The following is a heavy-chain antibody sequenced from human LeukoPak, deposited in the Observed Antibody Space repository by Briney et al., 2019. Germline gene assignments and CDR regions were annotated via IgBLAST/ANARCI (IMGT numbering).Heavy chain of an antibody. CDR3: ARVLLEPGTNWFDP. D-gene: IGHD1-1*01. V-gene: IGHV1-18*01. CDR1: GYTFTSYG. CDR2: ISAYNGNT. Sequence: ASVKVSCKASGYTFTSYGISWVRQAPGRGLEWMGWISAYNGNTNYAQKLQGRVTMTTDTSTSTAYMGLRSLRSDDTAVYYCARVLLEPGTNWFDPWGQGTLVTVSS. J-gene: IGHJ5*02.